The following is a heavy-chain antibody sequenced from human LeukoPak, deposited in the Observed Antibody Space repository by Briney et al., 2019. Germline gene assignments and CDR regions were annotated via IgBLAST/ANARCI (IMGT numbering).Heavy chain of an antibody. V-gene: IGHV1-2*02. CDR2: INPKSGGT. CDR3: ARPRSSWFSDAFDI. D-gene: IGHD6-13*01. CDR1: GYTFTGYY. J-gene: IGHJ3*02. Sequence: GASVKVSCKASGYTFTGYYIHWVRQAPGQGLEWMGWINPKSGGTNYAQKFQGSVTMSRDTSISTAYMELRRLRSDDTAVYYCARPRSSWFSDAFDIWGQGTMVNVSS.